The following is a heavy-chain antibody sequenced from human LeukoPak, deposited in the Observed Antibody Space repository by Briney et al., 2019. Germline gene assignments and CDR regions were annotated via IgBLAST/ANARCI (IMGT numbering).Heavy chain of an antibody. Sequence: TGGSLRLSCAASGFTFSSYSMNWVRQAPGKGLEWVSSISSSSSYIYYADSVKGRFTISRDNAKNSLYLQMNSLRAEDTAVYYCARDHYSSSALDYWGQGTLVTVSS. CDR2: ISSSSSYI. CDR1: GFTFSSYS. V-gene: IGHV3-21*01. CDR3: ARDHYSSSALDY. J-gene: IGHJ4*02. D-gene: IGHD6-13*01.